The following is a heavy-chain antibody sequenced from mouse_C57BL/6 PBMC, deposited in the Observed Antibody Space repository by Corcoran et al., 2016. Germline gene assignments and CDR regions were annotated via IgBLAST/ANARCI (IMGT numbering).Heavy chain of an antibody. CDR3: ARARDGSSYLAY. D-gene: IGHD1-1*01. Sequence: QVQLQQSGPELVKPGASVKISCKASGYTFTDYYINWVKQRPGQGLEWIGWIFPGSGSTYYNAKFKCTATLTVDKSSSTAYMLLSSLTSEDSAVYFWARARDGSSYLAYWVQGTTLTVSS. CDR1: GYTFTDYY. CDR2: IFPGSGST. V-gene: IGHV1-75*01. J-gene: IGHJ2*01.